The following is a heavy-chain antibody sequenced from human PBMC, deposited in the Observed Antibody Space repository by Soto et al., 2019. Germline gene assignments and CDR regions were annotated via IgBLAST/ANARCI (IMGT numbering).Heavy chain of an antibody. CDR2: ISSSGSTI. V-gene: IGHV3-11*01. CDR3: ASSVVVVAANYYYYYGMDV. Sequence: GSLRLSCAASGFTFSDYYMSWIRQAPGKGLEWVSYISSSGSTIYYADSVKGRFTISRDNAKNSLYLQMNSLRAEDTAVYYCASSVVVVAANYYYYYGMDVWGQGTTVTVSS. D-gene: IGHD2-15*01. CDR1: GFTFSDYY. J-gene: IGHJ6*02.